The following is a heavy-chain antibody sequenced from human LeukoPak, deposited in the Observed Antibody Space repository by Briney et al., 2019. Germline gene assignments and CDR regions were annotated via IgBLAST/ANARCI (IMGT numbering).Heavy chain of an antibody. Sequence: GGSLRLSCAASGFTFSSYGMHWVRQAPGKGLEWVAVIWYDGSNKYYADSVKGRFTISRDNSKNTLYLQMNSLRAEDKAVYYCARDTARWTGAFDIWGQGTMVTVSS. J-gene: IGHJ3*02. V-gene: IGHV3-33*01. CDR1: GFTFSSYG. D-gene: IGHD5-24*01. CDR2: IWYDGSNK. CDR3: ARDTARWTGAFDI.